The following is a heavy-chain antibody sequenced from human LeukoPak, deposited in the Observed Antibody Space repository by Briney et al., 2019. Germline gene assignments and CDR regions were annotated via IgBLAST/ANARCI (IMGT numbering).Heavy chain of an antibody. Sequence: ASVKVSCKASGYTFTGYYMHWVRQAPRQGLEWMGWINPNSGGTNYAQKFQGRVTMTRDTSISTAYMELSRLRSDDTAVYYCARDGIVVVPAAISKPYNWFDPWGQGTLVTGSS. CDR1: GYTFTGYY. V-gene: IGHV1-2*02. J-gene: IGHJ5*02. CDR3: ARDGIVVVPAAISKPYNWFDP. CDR2: INPNSGGT. D-gene: IGHD2-2*01.